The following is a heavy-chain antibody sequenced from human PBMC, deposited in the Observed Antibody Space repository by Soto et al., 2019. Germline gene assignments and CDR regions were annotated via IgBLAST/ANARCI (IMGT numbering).Heavy chain of an antibody. Sequence: GGSLRLSCAASGVTFSSHGFHWVRQAPGKGPEWVAFIWSDGSNKYYADSVKGRFTISRDDSKNTLYLQMNSLRVEDTAVYYCARDRGNEYFDYWGQGT. CDR1: GVTFSSHG. CDR3: ARDRGNEYFDY. CDR2: IWSDGSNK. J-gene: IGHJ4*02. D-gene: IGHD1-1*01. V-gene: IGHV3-33*01.